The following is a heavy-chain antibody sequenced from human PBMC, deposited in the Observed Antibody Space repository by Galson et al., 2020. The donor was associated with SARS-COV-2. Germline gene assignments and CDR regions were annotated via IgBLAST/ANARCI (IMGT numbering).Heavy chain of an antibody. CDR3: ASARGYYGSGSYYTFDY. D-gene: IGHD3-10*01. CDR2: INPNSGGT. Sequence: ASVKVSCKASGYTFTGSYMHWVRQAPGQGLEWMGWINPNSGGTNYAQKFQGRVTMTRDTSISTAYMELSRLRSDDTAVYYCASARGYYGSGSYYTFDYWGQGTLVTVSS. CDR1: GYTFTGSY. J-gene: IGHJ4*02. V-gene: IGHV1-2*02.